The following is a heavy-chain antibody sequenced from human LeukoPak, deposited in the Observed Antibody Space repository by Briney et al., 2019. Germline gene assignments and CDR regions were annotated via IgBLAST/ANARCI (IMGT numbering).Heavy chain of an antibody. Sequence: GGSLRLSCAASGFTFSSYGMHWVRQAPGKGLEWVAVISYDGSNKYYADSVKGRFTISRDNSKNTLYLQMNSLRAEDTAVYYCAKDKTGDRKRSYPSDYWGQGTLVTVSS. V-gene: IGHV3-30*18. J-gene: IGHJ4*02. D-gene: IGHD1-26*01. CDR2: ISYDGSNK. CDR3: AKDKTGDRKRSYPSDY. CDR1: GFTFSSYG.